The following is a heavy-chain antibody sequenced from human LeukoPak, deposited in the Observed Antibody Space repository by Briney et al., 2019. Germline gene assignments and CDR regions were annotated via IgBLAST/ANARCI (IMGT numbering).Heavy chain of an antibody. V-gene: IGHV4-59*08. CDR2: IYYSGST. Sequence: SETLSLTRTVSGGFFNSYYWSWIRQSPGKGLEWIGYIYYSGSTKYNPSLKSRVTISLDTSKNQFSLKLTSVTAADTAVYYCVRHPQFSSGWYVYFDYWGRGTLVTVSS. D-gene: IGHD6-19*01. CDR1: GGFFNSYY. J-gene: IGHJ4*02. CDR3: VRHPQFSSGWYVYFDY.